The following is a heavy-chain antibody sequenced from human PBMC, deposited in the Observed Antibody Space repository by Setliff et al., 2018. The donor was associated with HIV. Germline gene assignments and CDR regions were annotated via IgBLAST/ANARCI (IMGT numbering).Heavy chain of an antibody. CDR3: ARGYQYDSSGYYYVTPIDY. D-gene: IGHD3-22*01. CDR2: IYIGGSP. V-gene: IGHV4-61*09. J-gene: IGHJ4*02. Sequence: SETLSLTCTVSGGSIGSGSYYWNWIRQPAGKGLEWIGHIYIGGSPKYNPSLESRVTISVDTSKNQLSLRLRSVTAADTAVYYCARGYQYDSSGYYYVTPIDYWGQGTLVTVSS. CDR1: GGSIGSGSYY.